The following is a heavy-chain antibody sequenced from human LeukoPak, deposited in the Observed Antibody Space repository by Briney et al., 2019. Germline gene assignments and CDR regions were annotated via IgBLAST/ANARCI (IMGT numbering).Heavy chain of an antibody. Sequence: GGSLRLSCAASGFTVTSYYMSWVRQAPGKGLEWVSVTYSDDSAHYAESVKGRFTVSTDHSTNTLYLQMNTLRAEDTAVFYCARVYWHENAEYLQHWGQGTLVTVSS. CDR2: TYSDDSA. CDR1: GFTVTSYY. V-gene: IGHV3-66*01. D-gene: IGHD2-15*01. J-gene: IGHJ1*01. CDR3: ARVYWHENAEYLQH.